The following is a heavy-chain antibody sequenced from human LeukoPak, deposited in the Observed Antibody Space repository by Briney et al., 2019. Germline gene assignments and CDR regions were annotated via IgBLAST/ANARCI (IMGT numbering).Heavy chain of an antibody. CDR3: TKDHAKDFGQTWLANRFDP. V-gene: IGHV3-30*18. CDR2: ISYDGSNR. CDR1: GFIFSTYA. D-gene: IGHD6-19*01. Sequence: PGGSLRLSCAASGFIFSTYAMHWVRRAPGTGLEWVAVISYDGSNRYYADSVKGRFTISRDNSKDTVYLQMNSLRTEDTAVYYCTKDHAKDFGQTWLANRFDPWGQGTLVTVSS. J-gene: IGHJ5*02.